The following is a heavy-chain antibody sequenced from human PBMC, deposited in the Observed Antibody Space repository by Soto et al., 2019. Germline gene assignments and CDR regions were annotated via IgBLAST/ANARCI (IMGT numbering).Heavy chain of an antibody. CDR2: IWYDGSNK. CDR1: GFTFSSYG. Sequence: PGGSLRLSCAASGFTFSSYGMHWVRQAPGKGLEWVAVIWYDGSNKYYADSVKGRFTISRDNSKNTLYLQMNSLRAEDTAVYYCARSTLSYSSGWYYFDYWGQGTLVTVSS. J-gene: IGHJ4*02. CDR3: ARSTLSYSSGWYYFDY. D-gene: IGHD6-19*01. V-gene: IGHV3-33*01.